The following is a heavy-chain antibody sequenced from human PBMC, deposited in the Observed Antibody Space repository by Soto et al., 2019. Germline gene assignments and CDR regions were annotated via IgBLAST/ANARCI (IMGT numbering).Heavy chain of an antibody. CDR2: INAGNGNT. Sequence: ASVKVSCKASGYTVTSYAMHWVRQAPGQKLEWMGWINAGNGNTKYSQRFQGRVTITRDTSASTAYMELSSLRSEDTAVYYCARGRIVVVSAAPAYYYYGMDVWGQRTTVTVSS. J-gene: IGHJ6*02. CDR1: GYTVTSYA. V-gene: IGHV1-3*01. D-gene: IGHD2-2*01. CDR3: ARGRIVVVSAAPAYYYYGMDV.